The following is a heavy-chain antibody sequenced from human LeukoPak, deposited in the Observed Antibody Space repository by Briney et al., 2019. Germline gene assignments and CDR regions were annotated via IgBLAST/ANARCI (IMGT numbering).Heavy chain of an antibody. Sequence: GGSLRLSCAASGFTFSNYWMDWVRQAPGKGLVWVSRINTDGSSTSYTDSMKGRFTISRDNAKNTLYLQMNSLRAEDTAVYYCARESGWGLPHAFDFWGQGTMVTVSS. CDR1: GFTFSNYW. CDR3: ARESGWGLPHAFDF. CDR2: INTDGSST. J-gene: IGHJ3*01. V-gene: IGHV3-74*01. D-gene: IGHD3-3*01.